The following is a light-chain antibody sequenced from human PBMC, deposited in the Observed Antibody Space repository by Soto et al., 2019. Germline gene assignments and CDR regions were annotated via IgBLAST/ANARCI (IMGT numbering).Light chain of an antibody. J-gene: IGLJ7*01. CDR2: GNS. Sequence: QSVLTQPPSVSGAPGQRVTISCTGSSSNIGAGYDVHWYQQLPGTAPKLLIYGNSNRPSGVPDRFSGSKSGTSASLAITGHQAEVEADYDCHGFGCSLSGTVCGGGIPLAVL. CDR1: SSNIGAGYD. V-gene: IGLV1-40*01. CDR3: HGFGCSLSGTV.